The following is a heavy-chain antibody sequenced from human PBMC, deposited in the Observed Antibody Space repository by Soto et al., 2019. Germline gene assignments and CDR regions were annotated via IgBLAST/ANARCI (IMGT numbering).Heavy chain of an antibody. CDR2: IYYSGST. Sequence: QVQLQESGPGLVKPSQTLSLTCTVSGGSISSGGYYWSWIRQHPVKGLEWIGYIYYSGSTYYNPSLTSRVTISVDPSKNQFSLKLSSVTAADTAVYYCARAITYYDFWSGYPNLDYFDYWGQGTLVTVSS. CDR3: ARAITYYDFWSGYPNLDYFDY. CDR1: GGSISSGGYY. V-gene: IGHV4-31*03. J-gene: IGHJ4*02. D-gene: IGHD3-3*01.